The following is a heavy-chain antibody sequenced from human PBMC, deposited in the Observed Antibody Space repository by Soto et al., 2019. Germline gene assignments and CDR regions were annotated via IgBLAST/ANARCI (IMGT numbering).Heavy chain of an antibody. CDR1: GGTFSSYT. V-gene: IGHV1-69*08. D-gene: IGHD3-22*01. CDR3: ARDIEDYYDSSGYYRD. CDR2: IIPILGIA. J-gene: IGHJ4*02. Sequence: QVQLVQSGAEVKKPGSSVKVSCKASGGTFSSYTISWVRQAPGQGLEWMGRIIPILGIANYAQKFQGRVTITADKSTSTAYMELSSLRSEDTDVYYCARDIEDYYDSSGYYRDWGQGTLVTVSS.